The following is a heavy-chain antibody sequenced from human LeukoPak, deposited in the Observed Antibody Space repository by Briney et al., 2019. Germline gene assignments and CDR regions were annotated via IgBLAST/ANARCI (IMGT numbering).Heavy chain of an antibody. V-gene: IGHV4-59*01. CDR3: SSGHQRDGYTYFDF. Sequence: SETLSLTCTVSGGSISSYYWTWIRQPPGKGLECVGYIHYSGGTNYIPSLKSRVTISVDTSKNQFSLKLSSVTAADTAVYYCSSGHQRDGYTYFDFWGQGTLVTVSS. CDR1: GGSISSYY. CDR2: IHYSGGT. D-gene: IGHD5-24*01. J-gene: IGHJ4*02.